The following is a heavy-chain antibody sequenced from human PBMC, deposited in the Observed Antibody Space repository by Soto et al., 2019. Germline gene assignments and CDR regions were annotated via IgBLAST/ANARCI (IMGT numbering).Heavy chain of an antibody. CDR3: ARGGSAFDN. CDR2: IKQDGSEK. V-gene: IGHV3-7*01. D-gene: IGHD1-26*01. J-gene: IGHJ4*02. CDR1: GFIISSYW. Sequence: LRLSCAASGFIISSYWMSWVRQAPGKGLEWVANIKQDGSEKYYVDSVKGRFSISRDNAKNSLYLQMNSLRAEDTAVYYCARGGSAFDNWGQGTLVTVSS.